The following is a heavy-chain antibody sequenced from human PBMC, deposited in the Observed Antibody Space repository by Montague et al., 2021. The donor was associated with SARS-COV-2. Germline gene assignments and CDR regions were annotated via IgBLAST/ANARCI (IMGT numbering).Heavy chain of an antibody. V-gene: IGHV4-39*01. CDR3: ASHPVRYLVLIGYSCHFDV. CDR1: GDSVSSDSYF. J-gene: IGHJ5*02. Sequence: SETLSLTCLVSGDSVSSDSYFWAWIRQSPGKGLEWIGSLFHRGDTYYNPSLKDRLIMSVDTSNNRFSLKLTSVSAADTAVYYCASHPVRYLVLIGYSCHFDVWGQGSLFTVSS. D-gene: IGHD3-9*01. CDR2: LFHRGDT.